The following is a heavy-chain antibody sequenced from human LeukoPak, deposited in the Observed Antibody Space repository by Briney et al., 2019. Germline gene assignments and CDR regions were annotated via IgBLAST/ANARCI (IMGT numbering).Heavy chain of an antibody. J-gene: IGHJ4*02. D-gene: IGHD2-2*01. CDR3: ATDQRYCSSSSCPWEPFDY. V-gene: IGHV3-48*03. CDR2: ITSSGSTI. CDR1: GFTFSNYE. Sequence: GGSLRLSCAACGFTFSNYEMNWGRQAPGKGLEWVSKITSSGSTIYYADSVKGRFTISRDNAKNSLSLQMNSLRAEDTAVYYCATDQRYCSSSSCPWEPFDYWGQGTLVTVSS.